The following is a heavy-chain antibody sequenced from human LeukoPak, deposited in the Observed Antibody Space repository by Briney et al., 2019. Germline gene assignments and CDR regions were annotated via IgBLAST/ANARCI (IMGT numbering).Heavy chain of an antibody. D-gene: IGHD2-21*02. CDR2: IIPICSTA. J-gene: IGHJ4*02. V-gene: IGHV1-69*05. CDR1: GGAFSSYA. Sequence: GASVTLSFKASGGAFSSYAISWMRQAPGQGQELVGGIIPICSTATYTQKFQVRGTTTTDESTSTASMELSSLISEDTAVYYCARGGTDDFYFDYWGQGTLVTVSS. CDR3: ARGGTDDFYFDY.